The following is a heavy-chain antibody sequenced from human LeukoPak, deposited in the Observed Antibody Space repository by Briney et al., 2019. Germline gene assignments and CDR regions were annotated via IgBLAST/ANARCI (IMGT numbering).Heavy chain of an antibody. Sequence: ASVKVSCRASGYTFTGYYMHWVRQAPGQGLEWMGWINPNSGGANYAQKFQGRVTMTRDTSISTAYMELSRLRSDDTAVYYCARGVQYQLLYQFDYWGQGTLVTVSS. CDR2: INPNSGGA. J-gene: IGHJ4*02. CDR1: GYTFTGYY. D-gene: IGHD2-2*02. CDR3: ARGVQYQLLYQFDY. V-gene: IGHV1-2*02.